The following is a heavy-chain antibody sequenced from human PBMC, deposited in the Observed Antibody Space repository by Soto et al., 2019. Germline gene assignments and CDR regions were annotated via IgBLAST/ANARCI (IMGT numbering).Heavy chain of an antibody. CDR3: ARVVGATTSRQSHLGRSFDY. Sequence: QVQLVESGGGVVQPGRSLRLSCAASGFTFSSYGMHWVRQAPGKGLEWVAVIWYDGSNKYYADSVKGRFTISRDNSKNTLYLQMNSLRAEDTAVYYCARVVGATTSRQSHLGRSFDYWGQGTLVTVSS. V-gene: IGHV3-33*01. J-gene: IGHJ4*02. CDR1: GFTFSSYG. CDR2: IWYDGSNK. D-gene: IGHD1-26*01.